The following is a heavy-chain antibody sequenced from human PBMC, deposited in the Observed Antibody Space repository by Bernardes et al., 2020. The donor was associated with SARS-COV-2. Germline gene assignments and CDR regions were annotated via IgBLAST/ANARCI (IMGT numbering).Heavy chain of an antibody. D-gene: IGHD3-10*01. CDR1: GFTFSSYA. CDR3: ARVPYARPGSGSYPLFYYYYGMDV. CDR2: ISYDGSNK. V-gene: IGHV3-30-3*01. Sequence: GGSLRLSCAASGFTFSSYAMHWVRQAPGKGLEWVAVISYDGSNKYYADSVKGRFTISRDNSKNTLYLQMNSLRAEDTAVYYCARVPYARPGSGSYPLFYYYYGMDVWGQGTTVTVSS. J-gene: IGHJ6*02.